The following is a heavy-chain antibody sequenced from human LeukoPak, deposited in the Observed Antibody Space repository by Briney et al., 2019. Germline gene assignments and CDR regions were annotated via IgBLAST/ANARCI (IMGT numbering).Heavy chain of an antibody. Sequence: GSLRLSCAASGFTFSSYSMNWVRQAPGKGLEWVSSISSSSSYIYHADSVKGRFTISRDNAKNSLYLQMNSLRAEDTAVYYCATLSSSSPSYDYWGQGTLVTVSS. CDR3: ATLSSSSPSYDY. CDR2: ISSSSSYI. V-gene: IGHV3-21*01. J-gene: IGHJ4*02. D-gene: IGHD6-6*01. CDR1: GFTFSSYS.